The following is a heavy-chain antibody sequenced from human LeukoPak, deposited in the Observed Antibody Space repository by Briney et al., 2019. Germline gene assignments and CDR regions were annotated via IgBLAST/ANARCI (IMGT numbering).Heavy chain of an antibody. J-gene: IGHJ4*02. CDR3: ASNPYYYDSSGYLGY. V-gene: IGHV5-10-1*01. D-gene: IGHD3-22*01. Sequence: GESLKISCKGSGSSFSSNWIGWVRQMPGKGLEWMGRIDPSDSYTNYSPSFQGHVTISADKSISTAYLQWSSLKASDTAMYYCASNPYYYDSSGYLGYWGQGTLVTVSS. CDR1: GSSFSSNW. CDR2: IDPSDSYT.